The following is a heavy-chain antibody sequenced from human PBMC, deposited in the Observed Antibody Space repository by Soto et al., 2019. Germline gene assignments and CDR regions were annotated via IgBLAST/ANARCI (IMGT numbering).Heavy chain of an antibody. CDR3: AKGKYETFPLFDY. Sequence: QVQLVDSGGGVVQPGRSLRLSCAASGFTFSSYGMHWVRQAPGKGLEWVAVISYDGSNKNYADSVKGRFTISRDNSRNTLYLQMNSLRAEDTAVYYCAKGKYETFPLFDYWGQGTLVTVSS. V-gene: IGHV3-30*18. D-gene: IGHD2-2*01. CDR2: ISYDGSNK. J-gene: IGHJ4*02. CDR1: GFTFSSYG.